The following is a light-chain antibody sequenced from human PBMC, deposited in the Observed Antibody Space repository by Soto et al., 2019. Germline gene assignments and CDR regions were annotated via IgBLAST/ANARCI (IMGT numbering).Light chain of an antibody. CDR3: QQSYSTPRT. V-gene: IGKV1-39*01. CDR1: QSISSY. J-gene: IGKJ1*01. Sequence: DIQMTQSPSSLSASVGDRVTITCRASQSISSYLNWYQQKPGKAPKLLLYAASSLKSGVPSRFSGSGSGTEFPLTISSLQPEDFATYYCQQSYSTPRTFGQGTKVEIK. CDR2: AAS.